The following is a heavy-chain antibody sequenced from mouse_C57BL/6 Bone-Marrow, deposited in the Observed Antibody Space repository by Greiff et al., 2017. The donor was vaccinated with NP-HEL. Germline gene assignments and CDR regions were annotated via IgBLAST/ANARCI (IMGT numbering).Heavy chain of an antibody. CDR2: IYPGDGDT. Sequence: QVQLQESGAELVKPGASVKISCKASGYAFSSSWMNWVKQRPGKGLEWIGQIYPGDGDTNYNGKFKDKASLTADKSSSTAYMQLSSLTSEDSAVYFCARVAYWGQGTLVTVSA. J-gene: IGHJ3*01. CDR1: GYAFSSSW. V-gene: IGHV1-80*01. CDR3: ARVAY.